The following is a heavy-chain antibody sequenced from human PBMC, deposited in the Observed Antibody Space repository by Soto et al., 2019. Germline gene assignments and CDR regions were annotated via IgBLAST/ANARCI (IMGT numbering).Heavy chain of an antibody. CDR2: INAGNGNT. D-gene: IGHD3-22*01. Sequence: ASVKVSCKASGYTFTSYAMHWVRQAPGQRLEWMGWINAGNGNTKYSQKFQGRVTITRDTSASTAYMELSSLRSEDTAVYYCARDPGRWAIVVAYYFDYWGQGTLVTVSS. CDR1: GYTFTSYA. V-gene: IGHV1-3*01. CDR3: ARDPGRWAIVVAYYFDY. J-gene: IGHJ4*02.